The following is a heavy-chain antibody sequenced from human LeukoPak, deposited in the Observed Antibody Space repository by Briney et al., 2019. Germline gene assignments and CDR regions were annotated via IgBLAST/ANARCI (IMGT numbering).Heavy chain of an antibody. V-gene: IGHV5-51*01. J-gene: IGHJ3*02. D-gene: IGHD3-10*01. CDR3: ARPSKGIWFGDRRNPYSAFDI. CDR2: IYPGDSDT. CDR1: GYIFTSYW. Sequence: GESLKISCKGSGYIFTSYWIGWVRQMPGKGLEWMGIIYPGDSDTRYSPSFQGQVTISADKSISTAYLQWSSLKASDTAMYYCARPSKGIWFGDRRNPYSAFDIWGQGTMVTVSS.